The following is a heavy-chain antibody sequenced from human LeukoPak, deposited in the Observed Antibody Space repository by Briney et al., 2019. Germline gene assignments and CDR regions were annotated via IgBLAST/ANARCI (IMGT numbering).Heavy chain of an antibody. CDR2: INSDGSST. D-gene: IGHD6-13*01. J-gene: IGHJ4*02. CDR1: RFTFSTYW. V-gene: IGHV3-74*01. Sequence: GGSLRLSCAASRFTFSTYWMHWVRQAPGKGLVWVSRINSDGSSTGYADSVKGRFTISRDNAKNTLYLQMNSLRAEDTAVYYCARARGYSSSWIFDYWGQGTLVTVSS. CDR3: ARARGYSSSWIFDY.